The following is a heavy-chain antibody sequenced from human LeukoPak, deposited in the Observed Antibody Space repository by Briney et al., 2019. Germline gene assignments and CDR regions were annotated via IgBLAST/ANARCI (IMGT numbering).Heavy chain of an antibody. CDR2: IIPIIGIA. V-gene: IGHV1-69*04. Sequence: SVKVSFKASGGTFSSYAISWVRQAPGQGLEWMGRIIPIIGIANYAQKFQGRVTISADKSTSTAYMELSSLRSEDTAVFYCARDQGKVTKINYSYYAMDVWGQGTTVTVSS. D-gene: IGHD4-11*01. CDR3: ARDQGKVTKINYSYYAMDV. J-gene: IGHJ6*02. CDR1: GGTFSSYA.